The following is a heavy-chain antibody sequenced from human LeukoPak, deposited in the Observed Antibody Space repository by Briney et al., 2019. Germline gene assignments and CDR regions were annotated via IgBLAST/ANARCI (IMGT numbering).Heavy chain of an antibody. CDR1: GXSISSSDYY. D-gene: IGHD3-22*01. V-gene: IGHV4-39*01. J-gene: IGHJ4*02. CDR2: VYYSGST. Sequence: NPSETLSLTCTVYGXSISSSDYYWGWIRRPPGKGLEWIGSVYYSGSTHYNPSLKSRVTISVDMSKNQFSLKLSSVTAADTALYFCARQFRDSSGYYYFDYWGQGTLITVSS. CDR3: ARQFRDSSGYYYFDY.